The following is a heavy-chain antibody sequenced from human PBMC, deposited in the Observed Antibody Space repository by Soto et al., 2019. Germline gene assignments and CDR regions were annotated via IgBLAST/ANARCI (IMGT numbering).Heavy chain of an antibody. D-gene: IGHD3-10*01. CDR2: ISGGGDTT. CDR1: GFTFNNYA. Sequence: EVQLLESGGGLVQPAGSLRLSCAASGFTFNNYAMTWVRQAPGKGLEWVSAISGGGDTTSYADSVKGRFTVSRDGSKNTLYRQMSSLRAEDTALYYCAKGRGGSGSLTPRVDFWGQGTLVTVSS. J-gene: IGHJ4*02. CDR3: AKGRGGSGSLTPRVDF. V-gene: IGHV3-23*01.